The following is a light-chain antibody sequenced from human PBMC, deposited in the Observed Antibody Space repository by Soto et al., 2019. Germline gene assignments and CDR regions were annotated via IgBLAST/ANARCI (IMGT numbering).Light chain of an antibody. CDR3: QQSGSSPQT. Sequence: EIVLTQSPGTLSLSPGERATLSCRASQSVSSSYLAWYQQKPGQAPRLLIYGASSRATGIPDRFSGSGSGTDFTLTISRLEPEDFAVYYCQQSGSSPQTFGQGTKLEIQ. V-gene: IGKV3-20*01. CDR1: QSVSSSY. J-gene: IGKJ2*01. CDR2: GAS.